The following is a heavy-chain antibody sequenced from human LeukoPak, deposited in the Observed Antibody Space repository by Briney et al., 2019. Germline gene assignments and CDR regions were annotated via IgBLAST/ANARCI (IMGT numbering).Heavy chain of an antibody. CDR1: GGSISSGGYY. V-gene: IGHV4-30-2*01. CDR3: ARVRATQRRGHYFDY. Sequence: PSETLSLTCTVSGGSISSGGYYWSWIRQPPGKGLEWIGYIYHSGSTYYNPSLKSRVTISVDRSKNQFSLKLSSVTAADTAVYYCARVRATQRRGHYFDYWGQGTLVTVSS. J-gene: IGHJ4*02. D-gene: IGHD1-26*01. CDR2: IYHSGST.